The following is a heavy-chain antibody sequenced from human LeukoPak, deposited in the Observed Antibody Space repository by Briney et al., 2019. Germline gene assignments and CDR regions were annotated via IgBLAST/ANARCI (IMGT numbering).Heavy chain of an antibody. CDR2: ISWNSGSI. Sequence: GGSLRLSCAASGFTFDDYAMHWVRQAPGKGLEWVSGISWNSGSIGYADSVKGRFTISRDNAKNSLYLQMNSLRAEDTALYYCAKATMVRGVISGWFDPWGQGTLVTVSS. CDR1: GFTFDDYA. CDR3: AKATMVRGVISGWFDP. V-gene: IGHV3-9*01. J-gene: IGHJ5*02. D-gene: IGHD3-10*01.